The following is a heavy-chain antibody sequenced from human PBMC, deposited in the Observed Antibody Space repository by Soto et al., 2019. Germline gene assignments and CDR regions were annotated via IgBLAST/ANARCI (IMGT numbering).Heavy chain of an antibody. CDR2: ISGSGGDT. CDR3: AKTSSTSITAVPRFDS. J-gene: IGHJ4*02. CDR1: GFTFSSYA. Sequence: GGSLRLSCAASGFTFSSYAVSWVRQAPGKGLEWVSAISGSGGDTYYVASVKGRFTISRDNSKNTLSLQMSSLRAGDTALYYCAKTSSTSITAVPRFDSWGQGTRVTVSS. D-gene: IGHD1-20*01. V-gene: IGHV3-23*01.